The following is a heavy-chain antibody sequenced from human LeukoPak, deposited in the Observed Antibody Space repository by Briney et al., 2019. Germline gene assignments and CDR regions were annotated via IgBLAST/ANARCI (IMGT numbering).Heavy chain of an antibody. CDR3: AKGGAGPYCGRSSCYNF. D-gene: IGHD2-2*02. CDR2: IGADGNTI. Sequence: PGGSLRLSCAASGFSVSNNYMSWVRQAPGKGLEWVAVIGADGNTILYADSVKGRFTISRDNSKNTLYLQMNSLRAEDTAVYYCAKGGAGPYCGRSSCYNFWGQGTLVTVSS. V-gene: IGHV3-53*01. J-gene: IGHJ4*02. CDR1: GFSVSNNY.